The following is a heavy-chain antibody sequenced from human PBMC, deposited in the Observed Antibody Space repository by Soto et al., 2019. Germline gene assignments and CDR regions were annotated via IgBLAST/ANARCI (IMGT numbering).Heavy chain of an antibody. CDR2: IYYSGST. D-gene: IGHD6-13*01. J-gene: IGHJ4*02. CDR1: GGSISSYY. V-gene: IGHV4-59*01. CDR3: ARVSYSSSWYDPYYFDY. Sequence: SKTLSLTCTVSGGSISSYYWSWIRQPPGKGLVWIGYIYYSGSTNYNPSLKSRVTISVDTSKNQFSLKLSSVTAADTAVYYCARVSYSSSWYDPYYFDYWGQGTLVTVSS.